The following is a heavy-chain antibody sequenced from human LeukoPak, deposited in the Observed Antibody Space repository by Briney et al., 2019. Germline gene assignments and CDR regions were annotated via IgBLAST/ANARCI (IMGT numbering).Heavy chain of an antibody. V-gene: IGHV3-23*01. J-gene: IGHJ6*02. D-gene: IGHD2/OR15-2a*01. CDR2: ISGSGGST. Sequence: PGGSLRLSCAASGFTFSSYAMSWVRQAPGMGLEWVSAISGSGGSTYYADSVKGRFTISRDNSKNTLYLQMNSLRAEDTAVYYCAKGLTYRYYYGMDVWGQGTTVTVSS. CDR3: AKGLTYRYYYGMDV. CDR1: GFTFSSYA.